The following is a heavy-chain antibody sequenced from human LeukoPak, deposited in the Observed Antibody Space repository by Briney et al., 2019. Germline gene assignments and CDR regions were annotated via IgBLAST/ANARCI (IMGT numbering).Heavy chain of an antibody. CDR1: GGSISSSNW. D-gene: IGHD1-14*01. V-gene: IGHV4-4*02. CDR2: IYHSGST. Sequence: SQTLSLTCAVSGGSISSSNWWSWVRQPPGKGLKWIGEIYHSGSTNYNPSLKSRVTIAVDKSKNQFSLQLSSTTAADTAVYYCARGKSGGPYYYYYYMDVWGKGTTVTISS. CDR3: ARGKSGGPYYYYYYMDV. J-gene: IGHJ6*03.